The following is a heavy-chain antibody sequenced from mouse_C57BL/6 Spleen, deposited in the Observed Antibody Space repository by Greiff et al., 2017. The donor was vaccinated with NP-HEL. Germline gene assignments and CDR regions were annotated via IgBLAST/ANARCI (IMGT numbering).Heavy chain of an antibody. CDR2: IDPSDSYT. CDR1: GYTFTSYW. J-gene: IGHJ3*01. V-gene: IGHV1-69*01. D-gene: IGHD3-2*02. Sequence: QVQLQQSGAELVMPGASVKLSCKASGYTFTSYWMHWVKQRPGQGLEWIGEIDPSDSYTNYNQKFKGKSTLTVDKSSSTAYMQLSSLTSEDSAVYYCSSSGYGRFAYWGQGTLVTVSA. CDR3: SSSGYGRFAY.